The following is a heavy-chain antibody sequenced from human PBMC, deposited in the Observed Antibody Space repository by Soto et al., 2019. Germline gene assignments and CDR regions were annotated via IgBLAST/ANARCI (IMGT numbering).Heavy chain of an antibody. J-gene: IGHJ4*02. CDR1: GFTFRSYV. Sequence: QVQLVESGGGVVQPGTSLRLSCVGSGFTFRSYVIHWVRQAPGKGLEWVALTSYDGSNNFYGDSVKGRFTISRHNSRNTVELQMDSLRFEDTALYYCARWGTKGGLDVWGQGTLVSVS. CDR3: ARWGTKGGLDV. D-gene: IGHD3-16*01. V-gene: IGHV3-33*05. CDR2: TSYDGSNN.